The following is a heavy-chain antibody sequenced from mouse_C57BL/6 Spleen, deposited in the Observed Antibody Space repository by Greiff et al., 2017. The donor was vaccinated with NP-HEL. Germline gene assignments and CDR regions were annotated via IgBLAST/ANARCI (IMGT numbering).Heavy chain of an antibody. J-gene: IGHJ2*01. V-gene: IGHV5-17*01. CDR3: ARRAGPPDY. Sequence: DVHLVESGGGLVKPGGSLKLSCAASGFTFSDYGMHWVRQAPEKGLEWVAYISSGSSTIYYADTVKGRFTISRDNAKNTLFLQMTSLRSEDTAMYYCARRAGPPDYWGQGTTLTVSS. D-gene: IGHD3-3*01. CDR1: GFTFSDYG. CDR2: ISSGSSTI.